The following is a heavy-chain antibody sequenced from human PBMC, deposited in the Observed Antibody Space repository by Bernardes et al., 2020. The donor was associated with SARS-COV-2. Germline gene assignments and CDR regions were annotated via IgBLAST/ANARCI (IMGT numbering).Heavy chain of an antibody. J-gene: IGHJ4*02. CDR2: IYYSGST. D-gene: IGHD6-13*01. CDR3: ARAGYSSSWYSY. V-gene: IGHV4-30-4*01. CDR1: GGSISSGDYY. Sequence: SETLSLTCTVSGGSISSGDYYWSWIRQPPGKGLEWIGYIYYSGSTYYNPSLKSRVTISVDTSKNQFSLKLSSVTAADTAVYYCARAGYSSSWYSYWGQGTLVTVSS.